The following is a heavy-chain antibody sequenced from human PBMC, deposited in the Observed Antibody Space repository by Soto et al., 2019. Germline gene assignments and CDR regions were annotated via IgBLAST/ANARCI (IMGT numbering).Heavy chain of an antibody. D-gene: IGHD3-9*01. V-gene: IGHV4-39*01. CDR1: GDSINSDKYY. J-gene: IGHJ4*02. CDR2: IYYRGNT. CDR3: ARLEGLATISYYFDC. Sequence: SETLSLTCSASGDSINSDKYYWGWIRQPPGKRLEWIGSIYYRGNTYYNPSLQTRVTISLDKSNSQFSLRLNSVTAADSAVYFCARLEGLATISYYFDCWGQGAQVTGSS.